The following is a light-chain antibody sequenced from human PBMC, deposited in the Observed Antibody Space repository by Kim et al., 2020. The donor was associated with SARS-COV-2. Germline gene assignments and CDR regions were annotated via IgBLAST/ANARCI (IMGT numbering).Light chain of an antibody. J-gene: IGLJ1*01. CDR1: SSNIGAGYD. V-gene: IGLV1-40*01. CDR2: GNS. Sequence: LTIPCAGSSSNIGAGYDVHWDQQLPGTAPKLLIYGNSNRPSGVPDRFSGSKSGTSASLAITGLQAEDEADYYCQSYDSSLSGFYVFGTGTKVTVL. CDR3: QSYDSSLSGFYV.